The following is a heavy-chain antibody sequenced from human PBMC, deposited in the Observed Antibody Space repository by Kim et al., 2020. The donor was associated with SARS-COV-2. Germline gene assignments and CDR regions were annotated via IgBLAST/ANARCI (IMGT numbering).Heavy chain of an antibody. CDR1: GYTFTNYA. D-gene: IGHD4-17*01. CDR2: INTNTGNR. V-gene: IGHV7-4-1*02. J-gene: IGHJ4*02. Sequence: ASVKVSCKASGYTFTNYAMNWVRQAPGQGLEWMGWINTNTGNRTYAQDFTGRFVFSLDTSVSTAYLQISSLKAEDTAVYYCARDLYGGNSHGDYWGQGTLVTVSS. CDR3: ARDLYGGNSHGDY.